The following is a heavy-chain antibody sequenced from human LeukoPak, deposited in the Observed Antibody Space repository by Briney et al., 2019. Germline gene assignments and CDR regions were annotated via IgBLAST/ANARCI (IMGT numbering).Heavy chain of an antibody. J-gene: IGHJ4*02. CDR3: ARRADCSSTSCPFDY. CDR2: INSDGSDT. D-gene: IGHD2-2*01. Sequence: PGGSVRLSCTASGFTFSRHWMHWVRQVPGKGLVWVSRINSDGSDTNYADSVKGQFTISRDNAKNTLHLQMNSLRAKDTALYYCARRADCSSTSCPFDYWGQGTLVTVSS. CDR1: GFTFSRHW. V-gene: IGHV3-74*01.